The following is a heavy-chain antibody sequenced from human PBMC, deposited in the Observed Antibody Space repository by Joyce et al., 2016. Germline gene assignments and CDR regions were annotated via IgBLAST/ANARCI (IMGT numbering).Heavy chain of an antibody. D-gene: IGHD6-19*01. CDR3: ARSQWLAPLMY. CDR1: SGPFSGFF. J-gene: IGHJ4*02. V-gene: IGHV4-34*02. Sequence: QVQLQQWGAGLLKTSETLSLTCAVYSGPFSGFFWSWVRQPPGKGLEWIGDITNRGATHYNPSLKSRLTMSVDTSRKEFSLKLSSVTVADTAIYYCARSQWLAPLMYWGQGTPVTVSS. CDR2: ITNRGAT.